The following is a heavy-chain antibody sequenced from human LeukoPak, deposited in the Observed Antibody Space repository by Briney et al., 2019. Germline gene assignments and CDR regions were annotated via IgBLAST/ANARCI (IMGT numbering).Heavy chain of an antibody. V-gene: IGHV3-23*01. J-gene: IGHJ4*02. CDR1: EFTFSSYA. D-gene: IGHD2-2*01. CDR2: ISDSGGST. Sequence: GGSLRLSXAAPEFTFSSYAMSWVRQAPGKGLEWVSAISDSGGSTYSADSVKGRFTVSRDNSKNTMYLQMNSLRAEDTAVYYCAKDRRACSSSSCYYRFDYWGQGTLVTVSS. CDR3: AKDRRACSSSSCYYRFDY.